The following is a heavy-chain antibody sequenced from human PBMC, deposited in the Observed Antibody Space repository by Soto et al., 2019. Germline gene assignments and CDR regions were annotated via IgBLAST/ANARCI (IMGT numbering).Heavy chain of an antibody. D-gene: IGHD3-22*01. Sequence: EVQLVESGGGLVKPGGSLRLSCAASGFTVSSNYMSWVRQAPGKGLEWVSVIYSGGSTYYADSVKGRFTISRDNSKNTLYLQMNSLRAEDTAVYYCARMGHDSSGYYDYWGQGTLVTVSS. CDR1: GFTVSSNY. CDR2: IYSGGST. CDR3: ARMGHDSSGYYDY. V-gene: IGHV3-53*01. J-gene: IGHJ4*02.